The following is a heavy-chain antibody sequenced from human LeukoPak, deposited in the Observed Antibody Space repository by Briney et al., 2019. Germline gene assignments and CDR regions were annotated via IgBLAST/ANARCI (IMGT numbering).Heavy chain of an antibody. CDR2: IYYSGST. CDR3: ARGSFDYYDSNGRASDVFDV. V-gene: IGHV4-59*11. Sequence: SETLSLTCTVSGGSISSHYWSWIRQPPGKGLEWIGYIYYSGSTNYNPSLKSRVTISVDTSKNQFSLKLSSVTAADTAVYYCARGSFDYYDSNGRASDVFDVWGQGTIVTVSS. D-gene: IGHD3-22*01. CDR1: GGSISSHY. J-gene: IGHJ3*01.